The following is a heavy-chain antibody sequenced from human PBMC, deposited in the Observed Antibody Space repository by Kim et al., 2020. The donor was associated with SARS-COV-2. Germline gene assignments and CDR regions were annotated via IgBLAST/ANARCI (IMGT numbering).Heavy chain of an antibody. CDR3: ARHSGSYQDYFDY. Sequence: YEDSVKGRFTITRDNAKTSRYLKMNSLRAEDTAVYYWARHSGSYQDYFDYWGQGTLVTVSS. V-gene: IGHV3-11*03. J-gene: IGHJ4*02. D-gene: IGHD1-26*01.